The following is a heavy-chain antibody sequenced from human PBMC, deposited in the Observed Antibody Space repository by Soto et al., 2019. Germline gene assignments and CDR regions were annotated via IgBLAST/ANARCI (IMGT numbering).Heavy chain of an antibody. CDR1: GGSISSGGYY. CDR3: ARGHCSTSCYPLSYYYYYGMDV. J-gene: IGHJ6*02. CDR2: IYYSGST. V-gene: IGHV4-31*03. Sequence: SETLSLTCTVSGGSISSGGYYWSWIRRHPGKGLEWIGYIYYSGSTYYNPSLKSRVTISVDTSKNQFSLKLSSVTAADTAVYYCARGHCSTSCYPLSYYYYYGMDVWGQGTTVTV. D-gene: IGHD2-2*01.